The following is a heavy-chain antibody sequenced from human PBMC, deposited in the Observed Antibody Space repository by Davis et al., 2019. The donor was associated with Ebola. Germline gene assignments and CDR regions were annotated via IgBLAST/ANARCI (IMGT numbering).Heavy chain of an antibody. CDR1: GYTFTSYG. V-gene: IGHV1-18*01. CDR2: ISAYNGNT. Sequence: ASVKVSCKASGYTFTSYGISWVRQAPGQGLEWMGWISAYNGNTNYAQKFQGRVTITADESTSTAYMELSSLRSEDTAVYYCARYSGSYENYFDYWGQGTLVTVSS. CDR3: ARYSGSYENYFDY. D-gene: IGHD1-26*01. J-gene: IGHJ4*02.